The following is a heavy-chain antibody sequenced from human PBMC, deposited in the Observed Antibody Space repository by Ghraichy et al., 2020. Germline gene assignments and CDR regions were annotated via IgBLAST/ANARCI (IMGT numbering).Heavy chain of an antibody. V-gene: IGHV3-74*03. Sequence: GGSLRLSCAGSGFAFNAYWMSWVRQPPGKGLMWVARIDTDGGVTKYADSVKGRFTFSRDNAKNTLYLQMNSLTVDDTAVYYCTRLGGSNWHDYWDQGTLVTVSS. CDR3: TRLGGSNWHDY. CDR1: GFAFNAYW. J-gene: IGHJ4*02. D-gene: IGHD6-13*01. CDR2: IDTDGGVT.